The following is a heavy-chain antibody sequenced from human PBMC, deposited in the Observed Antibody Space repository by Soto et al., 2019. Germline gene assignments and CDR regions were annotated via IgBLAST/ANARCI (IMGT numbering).Heavy chain of an antibody. CDR1: GDSVDSHGSH. D-gene: IGHD2-15*01. Sequence: QLQLRESGPGLVRPSETLSLSCFVSGDSVDSHGSHWSWIRQCPGKGLEWIGTVVYTGTTYYHPPLRGRVTVSADKSKNQFSLKLTSVTPADTAVYYCARHRACNTACDFDHWGQGTLVTVSS. CDR2: VVYTGTT. J-gene: IGHJ4*02. CDR3: ARHRACNTACDFDH. V-gene: IGHV4-39*01.